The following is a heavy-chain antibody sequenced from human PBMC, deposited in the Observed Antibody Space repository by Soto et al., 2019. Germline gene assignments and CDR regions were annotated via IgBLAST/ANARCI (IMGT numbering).Heavy chain of an antibody. V-gene: IGHV1-2*02. J-gene: IGHJ4*02. D-gene: IGHD1-26*01. Sequence: QVQLVQSGAEVKKPGASVKVSCKASGYTFSDYYIHWVRQAPGQGLEWMGWINPLSGGTNSAQKFQGRVTMTRDTSITTSSMELNSLTSDDTAMYYCAREDGIVGGTSAFDYWGLGTLVTVSS. CDR2: INPLSGGT. CDR1: GYTFSDYY. CDR3: AREDGIVGGTSAFDY.